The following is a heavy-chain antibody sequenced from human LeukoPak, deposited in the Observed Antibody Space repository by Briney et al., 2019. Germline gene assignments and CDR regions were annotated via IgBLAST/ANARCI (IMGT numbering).Heavy chain of an antibody. Sequence: GGSLRLSCAASGFSSSNYWMSWVRQAPGKGLEWVSVIYSGFSTYYADSLKGRLTISRDNSKNTLFLQMNSLRAEDTAVYYGARAQARGGFNWFDPWGQGTLVTVSS. CDR1: GFSSSNYW. V-gene: IGHV3-53*01. CDR2: IYSGFST. CDR3: ARAQARGGFNWFDP. J-gene: IGHJ5*02. D-gene: IGHD2-15*01.